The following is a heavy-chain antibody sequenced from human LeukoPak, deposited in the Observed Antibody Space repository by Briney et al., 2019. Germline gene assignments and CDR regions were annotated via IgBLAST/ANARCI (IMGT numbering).Heavy chain of an antibody. CDR1: GGSISSSNW. D-gene: IGHD3/OR15-3a*01. Sequence: SETLSLTCAVSGGSISSSNWWSWVRQPPGKGLEWIGSIYYSGNTYYNASLKSQVSISIDTSKNRFSLKLTSVTAADTAVYYCARQTGSGLFILPGGQGTLVTVSS. V-gene: IGHV4-39*01. J-gene: IGHJ4*02. CDR2: IYYSGNT. CDR3: ARQTGSGLFILP.